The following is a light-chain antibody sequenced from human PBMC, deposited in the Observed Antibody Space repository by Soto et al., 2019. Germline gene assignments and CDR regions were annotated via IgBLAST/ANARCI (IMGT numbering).Light chain of an antibody. CDR1: QSVSSSY. CDR3: QQYGRSART. CDR2: GAS. Sequence: EIVLTQSPGTLSLSPGERATLSCRASQSVSSSYLAWYQQKPGQAPRLLIYGASSRATGIPDMFSGSGCGTDFPIIISRREHEDFEVYLCQQYGRSARTFGQGTKVEIK. J-gene: IGKJ1*01. V-gene: IGKV3-20*01.